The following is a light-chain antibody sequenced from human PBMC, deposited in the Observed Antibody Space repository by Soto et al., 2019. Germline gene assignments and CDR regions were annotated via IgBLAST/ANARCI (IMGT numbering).Light chain of an antibody. CDR3: QQSYTTPL. V-gene: IGKV1-39*01. CDR2: GVS. Sequence: DIQMTQSPSSLSASVGDRFTISCRASQSVGVYLNWYQQKPGKVPELLIYGVSNLHSGVPSRFSGSGSGTDFTLTISSLQPEDFATYYCQQSYTTPLFGQGTRLEIK. J-gene: IGKJ5*01. CDR1: QSVGVY.